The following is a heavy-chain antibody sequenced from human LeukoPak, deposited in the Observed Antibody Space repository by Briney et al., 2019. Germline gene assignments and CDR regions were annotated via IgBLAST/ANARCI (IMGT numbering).Heavy chain of an antibody. CDR3: AREMWGTTLVTPFDY. CDR2: ISYDGSNK. Sequence: PGRSLRLSCAASGFTFSSYAMHWVRQAPGKGLEWVALISYDGSNKYYADSVKGRFTISRDNSKNTLYLQMNSLRSDDTAVYYCAREMWGTTLVTPFDYWGQGTLVTVSS. J-gene: IGHJ4*02. CDR1: GFTFSSYA. V-gene: IGHV3-30-3*01. D-gene: IGHD4-23*01.